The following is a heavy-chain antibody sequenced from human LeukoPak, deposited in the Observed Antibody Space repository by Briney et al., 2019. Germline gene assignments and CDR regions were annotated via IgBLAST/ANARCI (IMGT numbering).Heavy chain of an antibody. CDR3: ARVRGYSYDSSDFDY. J-gene: IGHJ4*02. D-gene: IGHD5-18*01. Sequence: SETLSLTCTVSGDSISYYYWSWIRQPPGKGLEWIGKIYYSGNTNYNPSLKSRVTISVDTSKNQFSLKLGSVTAADTAVYYCARVRGYSYDSSDFDYWGQGTLVTVSS. CDR2: IYYSGNT. V-gene: IGHV4-59*01. CDR1: GDSISYYY.